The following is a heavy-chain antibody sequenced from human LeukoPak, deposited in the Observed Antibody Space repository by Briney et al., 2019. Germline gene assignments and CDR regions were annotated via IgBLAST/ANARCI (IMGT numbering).Heavy chain of an antibody. J-gene: IGHJ6*03. CDR3: ARVANYYYYYYMDV. Sequence: GGSLRLSCAASGFTFSSHAMHWVRQAPGKGLEWVSGINWSGDRIGYADSVKGRFTISRDNAKKSLYLQMNSLRAEDTAVYYCARVANYYYYYYMDVWGKGTTVTVSS. CDR2: INWSGDRI. V-gene: IGHV3-9*01. CDR1: GFTFSSHA.